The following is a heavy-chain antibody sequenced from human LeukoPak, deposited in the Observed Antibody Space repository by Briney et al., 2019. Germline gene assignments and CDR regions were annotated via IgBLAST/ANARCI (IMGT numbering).Heavy chain of an antibody. D-gene: IGHD3-16*01. J-gene: IGHJ5*01. Sequence: SETLSLTCTVSGGSISSGDHNWSWIRQPPGKGLEWIGYIYYRGTTHDNPSLRSRVSMSVDVTTNRFSLNVTSVTAADTAVYFCVREKGGPSFIASGGQGTLLIVSS. CDR3: VREKGGPSFIAS. V-gene: IGHV4-30-4*01. CDR2: IYYRGTT. CDR1: GGSISSGDHN.